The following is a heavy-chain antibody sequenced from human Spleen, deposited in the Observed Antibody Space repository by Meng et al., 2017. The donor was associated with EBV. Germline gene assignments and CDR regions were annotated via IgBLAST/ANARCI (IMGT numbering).Heavy chain of an antibody. CDR3: ASESGRGFTPDY. CDR1: GYIFASYA. J-gene: IGHJ4*02. V-gene: IGHV1-69*13. Sequence: QAQLVQSGAEVKKPGASVKVSCKASGYIFASYAMHWVRQSPGQRLEWMGGLIPMSGAPHYAQKFQGRVTITADESTSTHYMDLSNLRSDDTAMYYCASESGRGFTPDYWGQGTLVTVSS. CDR2: LIPMSGAP. D-gene: IGHD3-10*01.